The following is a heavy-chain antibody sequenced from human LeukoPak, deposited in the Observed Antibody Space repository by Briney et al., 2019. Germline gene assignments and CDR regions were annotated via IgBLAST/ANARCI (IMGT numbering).Heavy chain of an antibody. CDR1: GFTFSDYG. J-gene: IGHJ4*02. D-gene: IGHD3-10*01. V-gene: IGHV3-30*02. Sequence: GGSLRLSCAASGFTFSDYGIHWVRQAPGKGLEWVAFIRYDGTIKYYADSVKGRFPISRDNSKNTVYLQMNSLRVEDTAVYYCAKDIDSFGESPGLDYWGQGTLVTVSS. CDR3: AKDIDSFGESPGLDY. CDR2: IRYDGTIK.